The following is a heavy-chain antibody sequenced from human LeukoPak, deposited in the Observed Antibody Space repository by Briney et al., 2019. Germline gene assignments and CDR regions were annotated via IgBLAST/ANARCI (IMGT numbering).Heavy chain of an antibody. J-gene: IGHJ6*03. D-gene: IGHD3-22*01. Sequence: GASVKVSCKASGYTFTSYDINWVRQATGQGLEWMGWMNPNSGNTGYAQKFQGRVTMTRNTSISTAYMELSSLRSEDTAVYYCARGTEKYYYDSSGYSPLYYMDVWGKGTTVTVSS. V-gene: IGHV1-8*01. CDR2: MNPNSGNT. CDR1: GYTFTSYD. CDR3: ARGTEKYYYDSSGYSPLYYMDV.